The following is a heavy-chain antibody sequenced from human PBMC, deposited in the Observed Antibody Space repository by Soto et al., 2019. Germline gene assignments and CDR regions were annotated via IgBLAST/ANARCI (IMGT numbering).Heavy chain of an antibody. Sequence: SETLSLTFTVTGGSMTSGDQYWTWIRHRPGEGLEWFGYINHRGSLYYNPSLQSRVSMSVDTSKNQFSLNLSSVTAADTAVYYCARELPQRQGRNMDVWGQGTTVTVSS. J-gene: IGHJ6*02. CDR3: ARELPQRQGRNMDV. D-gene: IGHD1-1*01. CDR2: INHRGSL. CDR1: GGSMTSGDQY. V-gene: IGHV4-31*03.